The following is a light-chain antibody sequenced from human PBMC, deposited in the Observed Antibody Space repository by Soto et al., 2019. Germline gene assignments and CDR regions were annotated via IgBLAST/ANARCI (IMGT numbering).Light chain of an antibody. CDR3: QTWGTGIRV. V-gene: IGLV2-11*01. Sequence: QSALTQPRSVSGSPGQSVTISCTGTSNDVGGYNYVSWFQQHPGKVPKLMVYDVSYRPSGVPDRFSGSSSGAERYLTISSLQSEDEADYYCQTWGTGIRVFGGGTQLTVL. CDR2: DVS. J-gene: IGLJ3*02. CDR1: SNDVGGYNY.